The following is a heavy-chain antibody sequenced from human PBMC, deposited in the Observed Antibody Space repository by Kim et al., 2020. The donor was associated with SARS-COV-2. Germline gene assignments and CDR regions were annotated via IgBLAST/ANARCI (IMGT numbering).Heavy chain of an antibody. Sequence: SETLSLTCTVSGDSITSYYWSWVRQPPGKGLEYIGYVHHTGKTNYNPSLESRVTIAIDTSKNQLSLKVTSVTAADAALYYCVRGVAYFDYWGQGVLVTVSS. CDR2: VHHTGKT. CDR3: VRGVAYFDY. J-gene: IGHJ4*02. D-gene: IGHD2-21*01. CDR1: GDSITSYY. V-gene: IGHV4-59*01.